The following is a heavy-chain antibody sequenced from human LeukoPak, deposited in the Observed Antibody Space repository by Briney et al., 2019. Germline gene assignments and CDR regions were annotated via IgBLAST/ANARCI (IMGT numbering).Heavy chain of an antibody. CDR2: IYHSGST. CDR1: GGSISSGGYS. D-gene: IGHD6-13*01. V-gene: IGHV4-30-2*01. CDR3: ATSLGYSSSSFDY. J-gene: IGHJ4*02. Sequence: SETLSLTCAVSGGSISSGGYSWGWIRQPPGKGLEWIGYIYHSGSTYYNPSLKSRVTITVDRSKNQFSLKLSSVTAADTAVYYCATSLGYSSSSFDYWGQGTLVTVSS.